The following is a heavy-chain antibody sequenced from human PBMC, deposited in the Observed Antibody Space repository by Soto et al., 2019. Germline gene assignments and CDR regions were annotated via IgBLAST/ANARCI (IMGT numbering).Heavy chain of an antibody. Sequence: GGSLRLSCAASGFTFSGSAMHWVRQASGKGLEWVGRIRSKANSYATAYAASVKGRFTISRDDSKNTAYLQMNSLKTEDTAVYYCTHSLILYSSGWYDYYGMDVWGQGTTVTVSS. D-gene: IGHD6-19*01. CDR1: GFTFSGSA. J-gene: IGHJ6*02. V-gene: IGHV3-73*01. CDR3: THSLILYSSGWYDYYGMDV. CDR2: IRSKANSYAT.